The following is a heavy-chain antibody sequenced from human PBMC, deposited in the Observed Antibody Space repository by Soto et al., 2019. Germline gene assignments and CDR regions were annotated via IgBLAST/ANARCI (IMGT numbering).Heavy chain of an antibody. CDR2: IFPGDSDT. V-gene: IGHV5-51*01. Sequence: ESLKISCKGSGYSFTTQWIGWVRQMPGKGLELMVIIFPGDSDTRYSKSFQGQVKISAEKYISTAYLQWSRLKASDTAMYYCARRRRDILTGYTGTLHXWGQGTLVTVSX. D-gene: IGHD3-9*01. CDR3: ARRRRDILTGYTGTLHX. CDR1: GYSFTTQW. J-gene: IGHJ4*02.